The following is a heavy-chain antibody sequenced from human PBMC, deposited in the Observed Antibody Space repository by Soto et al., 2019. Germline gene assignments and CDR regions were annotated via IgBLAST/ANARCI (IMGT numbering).Heavy chain of an antibody. CDR2: ISSSGTTI. CDR1: GFTLSSYE. Sequence: GGSLRLSCAASGFTLSSYEMNWVRQAPGKGLEWVSKISSSGTTIYYADSVKGRFTISRDNVKNSVYLQMNSLRGEDTAVYYCARGDEWTSSGYDYWGQGSLVTVSS. J-gene: IGHJ4*02. D-gene: IGHD3-22*01. V-gene: IGHV3-48*03. CDR3: ARGDEWTSSGYDY.